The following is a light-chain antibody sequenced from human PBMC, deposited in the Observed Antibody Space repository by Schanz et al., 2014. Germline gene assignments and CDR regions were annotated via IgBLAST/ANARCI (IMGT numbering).Light chain of an antibody. V-gene: IGKV1-5*03. CDR2: KAS. Sequence: DIQMTQSPSTLSASVGDRVTITCRASQSISSWLAWYQQKPGKAPKLLIYKASTLQSGVPSRFSGSGSGTEFTLTISSLQPDDSATYSCQQYSTYWTFGQGTKVEVK. CDR3: QQYSTYWT. J-gene: IGKJ1*01. CDR1: QSISSW.